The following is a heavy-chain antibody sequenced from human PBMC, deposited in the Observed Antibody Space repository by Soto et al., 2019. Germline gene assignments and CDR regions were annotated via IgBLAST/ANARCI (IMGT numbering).Heavy chain of an antibody. CDR2: IYYSGST. CDR1: GGSISSYY. D-gene: IGHD2-2*01. CDR3: ARGRGYCISTSCYPPYYYYGMDV. J-gene: IGHJ6*02. V-gene: IGHV4-59*01. Sequence: PSETLSLTCTVSGGSISSYYWSWIRQPPGKGLEWIGYIYYSGSTNYNPSLKSRVTISVDTSKNQFSLKLSSVTAADTAVYYCARGRGYCISTSCYPPYYYYGMDVWGQGTTVTVSS.